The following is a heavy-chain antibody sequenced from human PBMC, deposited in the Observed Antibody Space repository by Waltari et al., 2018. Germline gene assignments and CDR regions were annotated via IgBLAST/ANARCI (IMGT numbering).Heavy chain of an antibody. D-gene: IGHD1-1*01. CDR2: CNWNTGDS. Sequence: QVQLVQSGAEVRDPGASVKVSCKTSGYTFTAYYLHWVRQAPGQGLEWMAWCNWNTGDSNPAQTFQGRVTVTRDTSMSTVYMELGRLGSDDTALYYCVREALPGNKIIDYWGQGTLLTVSS. J-gene: IGHJ4*02. CDR3: VREALPGNKIIDY. CDR1: GYTFTAYY. V-gene: IGHV1-2*02.